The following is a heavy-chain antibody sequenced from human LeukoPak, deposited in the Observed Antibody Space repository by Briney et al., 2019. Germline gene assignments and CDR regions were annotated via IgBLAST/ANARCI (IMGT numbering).Heavy chain of an antibody. D-gene: IGHD1-26*01. CDR2: ISGRGGST. V-gene: IGHV3-23*01. J-gene: IGHJ4*02. CDR3: AKDRSWAATTTRLYSFDY. Sequence: GGSLRLSCAASGFTFSSYSMNWVRQAPGRGLEWVSGISGRGGSTYYADSVKGRFTISRDNSKNTLYLQMSSLRAEDTAVYYCAKDRSWAATTTRLYSFDYWGQGTLVTVSS. CDR1: GFTFSSYS.